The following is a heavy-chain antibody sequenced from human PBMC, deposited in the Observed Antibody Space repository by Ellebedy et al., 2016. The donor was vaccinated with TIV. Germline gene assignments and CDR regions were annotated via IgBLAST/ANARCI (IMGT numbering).Heavy chain of an antibody. V-gene: IGHV5-51*01. Sequence: GESLKISCKGSGYSFTSYWIGWVRQMPGKGLEWMGIIYLGGSDTRYSPSFQGQVTISADKSISTAYLQLSSLKAPDTAMYYCARFISWFDPWGQGTLVTVSS. J-gene: IGHJ5*02. CDR3: ARFISWFDP. CDR2: IYLGGSDT. D-gene: IGHD3-10*01. CDR1: GYSFTSYW.